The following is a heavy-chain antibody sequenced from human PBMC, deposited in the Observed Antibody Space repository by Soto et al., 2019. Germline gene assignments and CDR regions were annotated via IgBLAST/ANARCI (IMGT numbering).Heavy chain of an antibody. CDR2: INTSVDST. CDR3: AIGFLIVVPSRSQRYNWFDP. J-gene: IGHJ5*02. V-gene: IGHV1-46*01. CDR1: GYTFTSSY. D-gene: IGHD2-2*01. Sequence: ASVQVSCQASGYTFTSSYMHSARQAPGQRHKWIRIINTSVDSTSYAKTIHYRVTMTRDTSTSTVYMELSSLRSEDTAVYYCAIGFLIVVPSRSQRYNWFDPWGQGTLVTVSS.